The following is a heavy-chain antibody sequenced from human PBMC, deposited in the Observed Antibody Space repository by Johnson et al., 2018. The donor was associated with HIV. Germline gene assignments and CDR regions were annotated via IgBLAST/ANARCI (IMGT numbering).Heavy chain of an antibody. CDR1: GFTVSSNY. CDR2: IYRGGST. CDR3: TPGPARIGLIRGI. J-gene: IGHJ3*02. Sequence: QLVESGGGLIQPGGSLRLSCAASGFTVSSNYMSWVRPAPGKGLECVSVIYRGGSTYFADSVKGRFTISRDNSKNTLYLQMNSLRAEDTSVYYCTPGPARIGLIRGIWGQGTMVTVSS. V-gene: IGHV3-53*01. D-gene: IGHD2-15*01.